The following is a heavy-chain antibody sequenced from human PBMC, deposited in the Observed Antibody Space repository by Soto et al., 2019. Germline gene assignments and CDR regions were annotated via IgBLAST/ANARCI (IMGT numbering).Heavy chain of an antibody. CDR3: ARARMVRGIIYYYGMDV. Sequence: QVQLQESGPGLVKSSQTLSLTCTVSGGSISSDGNSWSWIRQHPGKGLEWIVYIYYSGSTNYNPSRTSRVTTSVDTSKNQFALKLNSVTAADTAVYYCARARMVRGIIYYYGMDVWGQGTTVTVSS. CDR1: GGSISSDGNS. J-gene: IGHJ6*02. V-gene: IGHV4-31*03. CDR2: IYYSGST. D-gene: IGHD3-10*01.